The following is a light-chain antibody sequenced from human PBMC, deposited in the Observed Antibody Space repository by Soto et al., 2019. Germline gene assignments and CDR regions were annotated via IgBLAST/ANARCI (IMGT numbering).Light chain of an antibody. CDR1: QSVSSIY. CDR3: QQYGTAPIT. J-gene: IGKJ5*01. V-gene: IGKV3-20*01. CDR2: GAS. Sequence: IVLTQSPGTLSLSPGERATLSCRASQSVSSIYLAWYQQKPGQAPRLLIYGASSRATGIPDRFSGSASGTDFTLTISRLEPEDSAMYYCQQYGTAPITFGQGTRLEI.